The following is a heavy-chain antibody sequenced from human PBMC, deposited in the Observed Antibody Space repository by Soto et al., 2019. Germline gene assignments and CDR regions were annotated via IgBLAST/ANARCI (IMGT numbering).Heavy chain of an antibody. Sequence: XGTLSLTCTVASGSVSTYYWSWIRQPAGKGLGWIGRIFVNGNTSYNPSLRSRVTISVDTSKGQFSLNLTSVTAADTAVYFCARSGGSYNFDSWGQGILVTVSS. J-gene: IGHJ4*02. V-gene: IGHV4-4*07. CDR1: SGSVSTYY. CDR2: IFVNGNT. CDR3: ARSGGSYNFDS. D-gene: IGHD1-1*01.